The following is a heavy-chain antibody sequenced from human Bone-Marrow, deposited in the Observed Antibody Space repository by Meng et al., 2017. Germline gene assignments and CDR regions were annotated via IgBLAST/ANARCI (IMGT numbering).Heavy chain of an antibody. Sequence: QGALQQWGAGLLKPSETLSLTCAVYGGSFSGYYWSWIRQPPGKGLEWIGEINHSGSTNYNPSLKSRVTISVDTSKNQFSLKLSSVTAADTAVYYCARVGVVVITPNWFDPWGQGTLVTVSS. CDR2: INHSGST. J-gene: IGHJ5*02. V-gene: IGHV4-34*01. CDR3: ARVGVVVITPNWFDP. CDR1: GGSFSGYY. D-gene: IGHD3-22*01.